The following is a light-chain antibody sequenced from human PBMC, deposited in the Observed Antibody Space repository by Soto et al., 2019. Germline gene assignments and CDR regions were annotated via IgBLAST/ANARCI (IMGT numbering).Light chain of an antibody. CDR1: QSVSSN. CDR2: GAS. J-gene: IGKJ1*01. CDR3: QQYNNWPQT. Sequence: EIVMTQSPATLSVSPGERATLSCRASQSVSSNLAWYQQKPGQAPRLLIYGASNRATGIPARFSGSWSETEFTLTISSLQSEDFSVYYCQQYNNWPQTFSQGTKVEIK. V-gene: IGKV3-15*01.